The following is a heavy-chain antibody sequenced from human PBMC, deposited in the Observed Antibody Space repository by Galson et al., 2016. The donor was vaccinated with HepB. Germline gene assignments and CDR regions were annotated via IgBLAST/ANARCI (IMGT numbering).Heavy chain of an antibody. CDR3: ARGGDFWSGYFFQD. CDR1: GYMFTGYY. D-gene: IGHD3-3*01. J-gene: IGHJ1*01. V-gene: IGHV1-2*02. CDR2: INPNSGGT. Sequence: SVKVSCKASGYMFTGYYMHWVRQAPGQGLEWMGWINPNSGGTDYAQEFQGRVTVTRDTSIRTAYMELSRLRSDDTAVYYCARGGDFWSGYFFQDWGQGTLASVSS.